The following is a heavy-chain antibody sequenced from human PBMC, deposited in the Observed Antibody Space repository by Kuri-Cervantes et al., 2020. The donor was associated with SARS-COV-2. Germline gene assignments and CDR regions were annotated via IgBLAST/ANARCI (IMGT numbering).Heavy chain of an antibody. CDR2: ISYDGSNK. D-gene: IGHD1-26*01. Sequence: GESLKISCAASGFTFSSYAMHWVRQAPGKGLEWVAVISYDGSNKYYADSVKGRFTISRDNSKNTLYLQINSLRAEDTAVYYYAREGWELLDYWGQGTLVTVSS. J-gene: IGHJ4*02. CDR1: GFTFSSYA. V-gene: IGHV3-30-3*01. CDR3: AREGWELLDY.